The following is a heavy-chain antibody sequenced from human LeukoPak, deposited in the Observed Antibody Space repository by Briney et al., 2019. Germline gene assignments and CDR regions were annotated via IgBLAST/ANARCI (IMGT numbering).Heavy chain of an antibody. CDR3: ARDSVNTGGDP. Sequence: SETLSLTCTVSGGSISSGGYYWSWIRQHPGKGLEWIGYIYYSGSTYYNPSLKSRVTISVDTSKNQFSLKLSSVTASDTAVYYCARDSVNTGGDPWGQGTLVTVSS. CDR1: GGSISSGGYY. D-gene: IGHD3-10*01. V-gene: IGHV4-31*03. J-gene: IGHJ5*02. CDR2: IYYSGST.